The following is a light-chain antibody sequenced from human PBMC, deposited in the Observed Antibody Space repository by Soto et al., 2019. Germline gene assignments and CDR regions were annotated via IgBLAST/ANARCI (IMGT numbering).Light chain of an antibody. CDR2: DVT. J-gene: IGLJ1*01. Sequence: LTQSASASASPGQSVTISCTGTSSDVGGFNYVSWYQQHPGKAHQVVVYDVTKRPSGVPDRFSGSKSGNTAPLTISGLQAEDEADYYCSSYAGLYSYVFGSGTKVTVL. CDR3: SSYAGLYSYV. CDR1: SSDVGGFNY. V-gene: IGLV2-11*01.